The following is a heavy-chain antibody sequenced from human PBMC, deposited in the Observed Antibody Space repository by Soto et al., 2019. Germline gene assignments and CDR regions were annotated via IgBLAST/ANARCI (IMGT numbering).Heavy chain of an antibody. CDR3: ARDPYPEGGATATLTTVDY. V-gene: IGHV3-21*01. Sequence: EVQLVESGGGLVKPGGSLRLSCAASGFTFSSYSMHWVRQAPGKGLEWVSSISSSSSYIYYADSVKGRFTISRDNAKNPLYLQINSLRAEDSAVYYCARDPYPEGGATATLTTVDYWGQGTLVTVSS. CDR1: GFTFSSYS. D-gene: IGHD6-25*01. CDR2: ISSSSSYI. J-gene: IGHJ4*02.